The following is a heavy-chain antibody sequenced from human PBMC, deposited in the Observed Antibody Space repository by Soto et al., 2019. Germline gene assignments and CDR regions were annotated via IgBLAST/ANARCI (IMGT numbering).Heavy chain of an antibody. CDR2: VTANGGST. Sequence: GSLRLSCAATGFTFSVYAMTWVRQAPGKGLEWVSAVTANGGSTYSADSVKGRFTISRDNSKNTLFLQMNSLRAEDTAVYYCASLGVGDWANYYYYYGMDVWGQGTTVTVSS. V-gene: IGHV3-23*01. D-gene: IGHD2-21*02. CDR3: ASLGVGDWANYYYYYGMDV. CDR1: GFTFSVYA. J-gene: IGHJ6*02.